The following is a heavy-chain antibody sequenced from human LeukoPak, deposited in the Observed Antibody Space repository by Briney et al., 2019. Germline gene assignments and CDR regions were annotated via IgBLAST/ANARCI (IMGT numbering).Heavy chain of an antibody. CDR3: ARGRTGENDP. CDR2: IYTSGSS. Sequence: SETLSLTCTVSGGSISSGSYDWYWIRQPAGKGLEWIGHIYTSGSSNYNPSLKSRVTISVDTSKNQFSLKLTSVTAADTAVYYCARGRTGENDPWGQGTLVTVSS. D-gene: IGHD4-17*01. J-gene: IGHJ5*02. CDR1: GGSISSGSYD. V-gene: IGHV4-61*09.